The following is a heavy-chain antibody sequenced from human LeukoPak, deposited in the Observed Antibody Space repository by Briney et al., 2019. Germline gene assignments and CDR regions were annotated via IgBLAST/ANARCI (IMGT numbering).Heavy chain of an antibody. V-gene: IGHV3-21*01. CDR2: ISSSSSYI. CDR3: ARGRRDCSGDCYVAFDI. Sequence: GGSLRLSCAASGFTFSSYSMNWVRQAPGKGLEWVSSISSSSSYIYYADSVKGRFTISRDNAKNSLYLQMNSLRAEDTAVYYCARGRRDCSGDCYVAFDIWGQGTMATVSS. J-gene: IGHJ3*02. CDR1: GFTFSSYS. D-gene: IGHD2-21*02.